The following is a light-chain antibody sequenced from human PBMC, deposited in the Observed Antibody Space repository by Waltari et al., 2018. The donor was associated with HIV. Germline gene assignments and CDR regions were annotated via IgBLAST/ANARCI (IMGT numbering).Light chain of an antibody. J-gene: IGLJ2*01. CDR2: STT. CDR3: QSYDVRLSGAV. V-gene: IGLV1-40*01. CDR1: SSDIGAGYD. Sequence: QSLLTQPPSVSGAPGQRVTISCVGTSSDIGAGYDVHWYQQLPGPAPKLLIFSTTNRPSGVPARLSGSKSDNSASLAITGLQADDEGEYYCQSYDVRLSGAVLGGGTKLTVL.